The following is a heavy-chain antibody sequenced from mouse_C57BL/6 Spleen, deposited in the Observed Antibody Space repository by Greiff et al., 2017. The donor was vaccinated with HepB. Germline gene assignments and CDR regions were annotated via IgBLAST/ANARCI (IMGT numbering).Heavy chain of an antibody. V-gene: IGHV2-2*01. CDR3: ARISSSLFYYAMDY. CDR2: IWSGGST. Sequence: VKLMESGPGLVQPSQSLSITCTVSGFSLTSYGVHWVRQSPGKGLEWLGVIWSGGSTDYNAAFISRLSISKDNSKSQVFFKMNSLQADDTAIYYCARISSSLFYYAMDYWGQGTSVTVSS. D-gene: IGHD1-1*01. CDR1: GFSLTSYG. J-gene: IGHJ4*01.